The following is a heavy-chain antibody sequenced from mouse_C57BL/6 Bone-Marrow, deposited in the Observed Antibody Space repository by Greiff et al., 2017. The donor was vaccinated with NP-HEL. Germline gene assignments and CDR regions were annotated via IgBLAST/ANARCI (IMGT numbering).Heavy chain of an antibody. CDR1: GFTFSDYY. Sequence: EVQLVESEGGLVQPGSSMKLSCTASGFTFSDYYMAWVRQVPEKGLEWVANINYDGSSTYYLDSLKSRFIISRDNAKNILYLQMSSLKSEDTATYYCARDRYYGSSYGYYFDYWGQGTTLTVSS. V-gene: IGHV5-16*01. CDR2: INYDGSST. CDR3: ARDRYYGSSYGYYFDY. D-gene: IGHD1-1*01. J-gene: IGHJ2*01.